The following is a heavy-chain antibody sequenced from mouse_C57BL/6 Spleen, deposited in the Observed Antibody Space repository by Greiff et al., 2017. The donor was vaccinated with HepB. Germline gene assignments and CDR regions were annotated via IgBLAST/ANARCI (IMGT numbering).Heavy chain of an antibody. Sequence: VQLKESGPGLVKPSQSLSLTCSVTGYSITSGYYWNWIRQFPGNKLEWMGYISYDGSNNYNPSLKNRISITRDTSKNQFFLKLNSVTTEDTATYYCARDQSGNYYFDYWGQGTTLTVSS. CDR3: ARDQSGNYYFDY. V-gene: IGHV3-6*01. CDR2: ISYDGSN. CDR1: GYSITSGYY. J-gene: IGHJ2*01.